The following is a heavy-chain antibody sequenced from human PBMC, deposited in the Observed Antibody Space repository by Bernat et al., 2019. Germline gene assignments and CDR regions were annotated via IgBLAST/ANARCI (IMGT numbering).Heavy chain of an antibody. D-gene: IGHD3-10*01. J-gene: IGHJ6*03. Sequence: QVQLVESGGGVVQPGRSLRLSCAASGFIFGSYAIHWVRQAPGKGLEWVTVISYDGSNKYYADSVKGRFTISRDNSKNTLYLQMNSLRAEDTAMYYCARAHSGGHYYYMDVWGKGTTVTVSS. V-gene: IGHV3-30*07. CDR3: ARAHSGGHYYYMDV. CDR2: ISYDGSNK. CDR1: GFIFGSYA.